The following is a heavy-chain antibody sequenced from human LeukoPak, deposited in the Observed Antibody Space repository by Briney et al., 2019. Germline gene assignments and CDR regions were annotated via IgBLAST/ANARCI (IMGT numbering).Heavy chain of an antibody. D-gene: IGHD5-18*01. Sequence: GESLKISCAASGFTFSNYGMHWVRQAPGKGLQWVALISYDGSKKYYEDSVKGRFTISRDNSKSTLYLQMNSLRAEDTAIYYCARDRYGYEGPFDYWGQGTLATVSS. CDR1: GFTFSNYG. J-gene: IGHJ4*02. V-gene: IGHV3-30*05. CDR3: ARDRYGYEGPFDY. CDR2: ISYDGSKK.